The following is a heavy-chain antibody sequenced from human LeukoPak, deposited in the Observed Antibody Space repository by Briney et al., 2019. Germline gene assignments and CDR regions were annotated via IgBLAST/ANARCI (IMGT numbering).Heavy chain of an antibody. J-gene: IGHJ6*02. V-gene: IGHV4-34*01. CDR2: INHSGST. Sequence: PSETLSLTCAVYGGSFGGYYWSWIRQPPGKGLEWIGEINHSGSTNYNPSLKSRVTISVDTSKNQFSLKLSSVTAADTAVYYCARCSTDYDFWSGFRYYYYGMDVWGQGTTVTVSS. D-gene: IGHD3-3*01. CDR3: ARCSTDYDFWSGFRYYYYGMDV. CDR1: GGSFGGYY.